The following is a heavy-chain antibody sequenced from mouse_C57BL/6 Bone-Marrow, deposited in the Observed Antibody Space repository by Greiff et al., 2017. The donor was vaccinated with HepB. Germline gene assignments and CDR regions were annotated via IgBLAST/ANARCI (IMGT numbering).Heavy chain of an antibody. CDR3: ARSRYDYSYWYFDV. CDR1: GYTFTSYG. V-gene: IGHV1-81*01. CDR2: IYPRSGNT. J-gene: IGHJ1*03. D-gene: IGHD2-4*01. Sequence: QVQLQQSGAELARPGASVKLSCKASGYTFTSYGISWVKQRTGQGLEWIGEIYPRSGNTYYNEKFKGKATLTADKSSSTAYMELRSLTSEDSAVYFYARSRYDYSYWYFDVWGTGTTVTVSS.